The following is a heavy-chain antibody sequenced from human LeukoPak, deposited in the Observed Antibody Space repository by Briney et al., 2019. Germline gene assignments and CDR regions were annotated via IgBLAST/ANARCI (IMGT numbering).Heavy chain of an antibody. CDR1: GFTFSGSA. D-gene: IGHD6-13*01. CDR3: TRLGPVIIAVAEKLGYYYYMDV. Sequence: PGGSLRLSCAASGFTFSGSAMHWVRQASGKGLEWVGRIRSKANSYATAYAASLKGRFTISRDDSKNTAYLQMNSLKTEDTAVYYCTRLGPVIIAVAEKLGYYYYMDVWGKGTTVTVSS. J-gene: IGHJ6*03. CDR2: IRSKANSYAT. V-gene: IGHV3-73*01.